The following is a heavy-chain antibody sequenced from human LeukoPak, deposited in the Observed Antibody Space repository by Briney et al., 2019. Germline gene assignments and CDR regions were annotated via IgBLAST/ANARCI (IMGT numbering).Heavy chain of an antibody. J-gene: IGHJ4*02. D-gene: IGHD3-22*01. CDR2: ISSGGST. CDR1: GFTFSSYA. Sequence: GGSLRLSCAASGFTFSSYAMSWVRQAPGKGLEWVSLISSGGSTYYADSVKGRFTISRDNSKNTLYLQMFSLRADDTAVYYCARAEYDSSLGFAYWGQGTLVTVSS. V-gene: IGHV3-23*01. CDR3: ARAEYDSSLGFAY.